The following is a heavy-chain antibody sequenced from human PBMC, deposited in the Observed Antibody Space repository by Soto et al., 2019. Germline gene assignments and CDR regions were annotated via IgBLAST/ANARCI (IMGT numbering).Heavy chain of an antibody. Sequence: SETLSLTCTVSGGSISSYYWSWIRQPPGKGLEWIGYIYYSGSTNYNPSLKSRVTISVDTSKNQFSLKLSSVTAADTAVYYCARSDQLLPYGGLYYFDYWGQGTLVTVSS. J-gene: IGHJ4*02. D-gene: IGHD2-2*01. CDR3: ARSDQLLPYGGLYYFDY. V-gene: IGHV4-59*08. CDR2: IYYSGST. CDR1: GGSISSYY.